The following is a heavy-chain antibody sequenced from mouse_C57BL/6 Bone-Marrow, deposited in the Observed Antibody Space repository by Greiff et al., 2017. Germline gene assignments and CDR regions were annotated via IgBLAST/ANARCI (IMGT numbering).Heavy chain of an antibody. CDR2: IRSKSSNYAT. V-gene: IGHV10-3*01. J-gene: IGHJ1*03. D-gene: IGHD1-1*01. CDR3: VRDGPHYGRSYWYFDV. Sequence: EVQLVESGGGLVQPKGSLKLSCAASGFTFNTYAMHWVRQAPGKGLEWVARIRSKSSNYATYYADSVKDRFTISRDDSQSMLYLQMNNLKTEDTAMYYCVRDGPHYGRSYWYFDVWGTGTTVTVSS. CDR1: GFTFNTYA.